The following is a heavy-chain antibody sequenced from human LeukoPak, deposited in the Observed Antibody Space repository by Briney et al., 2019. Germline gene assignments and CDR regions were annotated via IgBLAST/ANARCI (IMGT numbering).Heavy chain of an antibody. CDR3: ARGSCSSTSCYRLAPPDY. Sequence: SETLSLTCTVSGGSISGYYWSWIRQPPGKGLEWIGYIYYSGSTNYNPSLRSRVTISVDTSKNQFSLKLSSVTAADTAVYYCARGSCSSTSCYRLAPPDYWGQGTLVTVSS. J-gene: IGHJ4*02. D-gene: IGHD2-2*01. CDR2: IYYSGST. CDR1: GGSISGYY. V-gene: IGHV4-59*01.